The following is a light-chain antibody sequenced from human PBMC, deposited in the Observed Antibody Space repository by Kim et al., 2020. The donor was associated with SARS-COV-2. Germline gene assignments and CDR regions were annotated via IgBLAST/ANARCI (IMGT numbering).Light chain of an antibody. Sequence: GQWVTISCSGTSSNIGSTYVYCYQQLPGTAPKLLIYRNIRRPSGVPDRFSGSKSGTSASLAISGLRSEDEADYYCAAWDDSLSGWVFGGGTQLTVL. J-gene: IGLJ3*02. CDR2: RNI. CDR3: AAWDDSLSGWV. V-gene: IGLV1-47*01. CDR1: SSNIGSTY.